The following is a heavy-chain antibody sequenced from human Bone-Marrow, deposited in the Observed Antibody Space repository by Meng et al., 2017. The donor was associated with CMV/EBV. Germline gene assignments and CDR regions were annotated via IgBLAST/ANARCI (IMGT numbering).Heavy chain of an antibody. CDR1: GGSFSGYY. J-gene: IGHJ6*02. CDR3: ARGSRTTVLRYSSSWTTYYYYGMDV. V-gene: IGHV4-34*01. CDR2: INHSGST. D-gene: IGHD6-13*01. Sequence: SESLSLTCAVYGGSFSGYYWSWIRQPPGKGLEWIGEINHSGSTNYNPSLKSRVTISVDTSKNQFSLKLSSVTAADTAVYYCARGSRTTVLRYSSSWTTYYYYGMDVWGQTTTATVSS.